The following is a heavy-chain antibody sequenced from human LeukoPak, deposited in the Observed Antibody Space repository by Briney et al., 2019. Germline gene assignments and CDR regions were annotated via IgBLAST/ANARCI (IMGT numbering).Heavy chain of an antibody. CDR2: ISGSGGST. J-gene: IGHJ6*03. CDR1: GFTFSSYA. CDR3: AKEGEFSSQETYYYYMDV. D-gene: IGHD6-6*01. Sequence: PGGSLRLSCAASGFTFSSYAMSWVRQAPGKGLEWVSAISGSGGSTYYADSVKGRFTISRDNSKNTLYLQMNSLRAEDTAVYYCAKEGEFSSQETYYYYMDVWGKGTTVTVSS. V-gene: IGHV3-23*01.